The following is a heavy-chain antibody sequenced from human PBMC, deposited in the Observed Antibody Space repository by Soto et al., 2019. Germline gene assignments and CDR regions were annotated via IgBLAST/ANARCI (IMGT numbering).Heavy chain of an antibody. CDR3: ARDPI. V-gene: IGHV4-31*03. J-gene: IGHJ4*02. CDR1: GDSISSGNNY. CDR2: IYYSGSTYSGST. Sequence: QVQLQESGPGLVKPSQTLSLTCTVSGDSISSGNNYWTWIRQLPGKGLEWIGYIYYSGSTYSGSTYYNPSLTSRVTISVDTSKNQFSLKLTSVTAADTAVYYCARDPIWGQGTLVTVSS.